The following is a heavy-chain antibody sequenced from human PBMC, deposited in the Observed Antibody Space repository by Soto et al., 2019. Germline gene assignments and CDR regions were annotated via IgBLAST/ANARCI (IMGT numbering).Heavy chain of an antibody. CDR1: GGSISSSSYY. D-gene: IGHD5-12*01. CDR2: IYNSGST. V-gene: IGHV4-61*05. J-gene: IGHJ6*03. Sequence: SETLSLTCTVSGGSISSSSYYWGWIRQPPGKGLEWIGYIYNSGSTNYNPSLKSRVTISVDTSKKQFSLKLNSVSAADTAVYYCARRASYMDVWGKGTTVTVSS. CDR3: ARRASYMDV.